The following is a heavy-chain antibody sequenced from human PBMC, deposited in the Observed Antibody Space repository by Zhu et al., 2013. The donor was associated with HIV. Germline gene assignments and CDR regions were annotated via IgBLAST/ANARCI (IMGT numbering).Heavy chain of an antibody. CDR3: TRTYYYDSSGYPFDY. CDR1: GYIFTSYG. V-gene: IGHV1-2*02. J-gene: IGHJ4*02. D-gene: IGHD3-22*01. Sequence: QVHLVQSGAEVKKPGASVKVSCKASGYIFTSYGISWVRQAPGQGLEWMGWINPNSGGTNYAQKFQGRVTMTRDTSISTAYMELSRLRSDDTAVYYCTRTYYYDSSGYPFDYWGQGTLVTVSS. CDR2: INPNSGGT.